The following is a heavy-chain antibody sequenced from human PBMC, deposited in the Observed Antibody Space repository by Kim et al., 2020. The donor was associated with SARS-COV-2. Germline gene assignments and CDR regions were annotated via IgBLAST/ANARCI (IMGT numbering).Heavy chain of an antibody. D-gene: IGHD4-4*01. Sequence: GGSLRLSCAASGFTFSSYAMSWVRQAPGKGLEWVSAISGSGGSTYYADSVKGRFTTSRDNSKNTLYLQMNSLRAKDTAVYYCAKDRAVTTGGYDYWGQGTLVTVSS. CDR1: GFTFSSYA. CDR3: AKDRAVTTGGYDY. CDR2: ISGSGGST. V-gene: IGHV3-23*01. J-gene: IGHJ4*02.